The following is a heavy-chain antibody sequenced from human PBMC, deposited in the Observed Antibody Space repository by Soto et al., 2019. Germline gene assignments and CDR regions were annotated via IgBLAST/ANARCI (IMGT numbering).Heavy chain of an antibody. D-gene: IGHD1-1*01. CDR2: ISSSSTLK. CDR3: ARVEPALNLDH. V-gene: IGHV3-48*02. Sequence: HPGGSLRLSCAASGFTFGAHSMSWVRQAPGKGLEWISFISSSSTLKYYADSVEGRFTISRDNAKSSLYLQMDSLRDGDTAVYYCARVEPALNLDHWGQGTLVTVSS. J-gene: IGHJ4*02. CDR1: GFTFGAHS.